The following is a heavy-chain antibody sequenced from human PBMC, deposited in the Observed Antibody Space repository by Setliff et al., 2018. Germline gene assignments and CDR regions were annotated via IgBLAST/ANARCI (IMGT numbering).Heavy chain of an antibody. D-gene: IGHD1-1*01. J-gene: IGHJ6*03. CDR1: RFTFSSYS. CDR3: ARDREGDGNYYMDV. V-gene: IGHV3-74*01. Sequence: PGGSLRLSCAASRFTFSSYSMSWVRQAPGKGLVWVSRINRDGSSITYADSVKGRFTISRDNAKNTVYLQMNSLRAEDTAVYYCARDREGDGNYYMDVWGKGTTVTVSS. CDR2: INRDGSSI.